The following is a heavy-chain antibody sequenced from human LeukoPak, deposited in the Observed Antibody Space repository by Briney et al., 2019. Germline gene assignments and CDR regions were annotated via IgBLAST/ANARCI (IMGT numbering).Heavy chain of an antibody. Sequence: ASVKVSCKASGYTFNDYYIHWVQQAPGKGLEWMGRVDLEDGDTIYAEKFQGRVTITADTPTDTAFMGLSSLTSFDTAVYYCARGSRSFDWLRSYFDFWGQGTLVSVSP. V-gene: IGHV1-69-2*01. CDR3: ARGSRSFDWLRSYFDF. CDR2: VDLEDGDT. J-gene: IGHJ4*02. D-gene: IGHD3-9*01. CDR1: GYTFNDYY.